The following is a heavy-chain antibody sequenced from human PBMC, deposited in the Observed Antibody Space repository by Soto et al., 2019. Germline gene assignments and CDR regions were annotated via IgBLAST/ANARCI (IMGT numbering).Heavy chain of an antibody. D-gene: IGHD4-17*01. CDR3: TTDQGRDYGDWQRNYYYYYGMDV. Sequence: PGGSLRLSCAASGFTFSNAWMNWVRQAPGKGLEWVGRIKSKTDGGTTDYAAPVKGRFTISRDDSKNTLYLQMNSLKTEDTAVYYCTTDQGRDYGDWQRNYYYYYGMDVWGQGTTVTVSS. CDR2: IKSKTDGGTT. CDR1: GFTFSNAW. V-gene: IGHV3-15*07. J-gene: IGHJ6*02.